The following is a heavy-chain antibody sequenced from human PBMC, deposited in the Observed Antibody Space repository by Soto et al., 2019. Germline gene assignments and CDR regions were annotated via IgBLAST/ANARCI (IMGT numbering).Heavy chain of an antibody. CDR2: INHSGST. J-gene: IGHJ6*02. CDR1: GGSFSGYY. Sequence: QVQLQQWGAGLLKPSETLSLTCAVYGGSFSGYYWSWIRQPPGKGLGWIGEINHSGSTNYNPSLKSRVTISVDTSKNQFSLKLSSVTAADTAVYYCARVGFNWNDDYYGMDVWGQGTTVTVSS. CDR3: ARVGFNWNDDYYGMDV. V-gene: IGHV4-34*01. D-gene: IGHD1-20*01.